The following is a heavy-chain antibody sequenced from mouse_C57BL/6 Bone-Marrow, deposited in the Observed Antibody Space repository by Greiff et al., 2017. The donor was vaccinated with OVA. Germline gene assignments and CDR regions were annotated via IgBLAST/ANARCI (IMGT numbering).Heavy chain of an antibody. V-gene: IGHV1-64*01. CDR3: ARSSYWPFAY. CDR2: IHPNSGST. D-gene: IGHD2-10*01. J-gene: IGHJ3*01. Sequence: VQLQQSGAELVKPGASVKLSCKASGYTFTSYWMHWVKQRPGQGLEWIGMIHPNSGSTNYNEKFKSKATLTVDKSSSTAYMQLSSLTSEDSAVYYCARSSYWPFAYWGQGTLVTVSA. CDR1: GYTFTSYW.